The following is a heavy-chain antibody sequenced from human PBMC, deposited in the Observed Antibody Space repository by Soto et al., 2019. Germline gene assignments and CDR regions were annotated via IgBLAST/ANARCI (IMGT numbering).Heavy chain of an antibody. J-gene: IGHJ4*02. V-gene: IGHV3-74*01. CDR3: TRDTFGARDY. CDR2: IDPYETGI. CDR1: GFTFSGDW. D-gene: IGHD3-10*01. Sequence: EVQLVESGGGLVQPGGSLRLSCTDSGFTFSGDWMHWVRQAPGKGLVWVSRIDPYETGISYADSVKGRFTISRDNAKSTLYLQMNSLRVEDTAVYYCTRDTFGARDYWGQRTLVTVSS.